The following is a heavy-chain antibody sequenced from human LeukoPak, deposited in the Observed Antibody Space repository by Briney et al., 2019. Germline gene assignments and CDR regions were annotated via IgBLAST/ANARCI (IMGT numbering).Heavy chain of an antibody. Sequence: GGSLRLSCTASGFTLGDYAMSWFRQAPGKGLEWVGFIRSKAYGGTTEYAASVKGRFTISRDDSKSIAYLQMNSLKTEDTAVYYCTRGSDGTMIVVDRFDYWGQGTLVTVSS. D-gene: IGHD3-22*01. CDR3: TRGSDGTMIVVDRFDY. CDR2: IRSKAYGGTT. J-gene: IGHJ4*02. CDR1: GFTLGDYA. V-gene: IGHV3-49*03.